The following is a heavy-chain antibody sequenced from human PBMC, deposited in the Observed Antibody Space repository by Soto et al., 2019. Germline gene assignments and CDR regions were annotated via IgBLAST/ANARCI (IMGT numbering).Heavy chain of an antibody. V-gene: IGHV4-4*02. J-gene: IGHJ6*02. CDR2: IYHSGST. Sequence: QVQLQESGPGLVKPSGTLSLTCAVSGGSISSSNWWSWVRQPPGKGLEWIGEIYHSGSTNYNPSLKRRVTISVDKSKSQFSLKLSSVTAADTAVYYCARGRLLWFGEDEQVLDVWGQGTTVTVSS. D-gene: IGHD3-10*01. CDR1: GGSISSSNW. CDR3: ARGRLLWFGEDEQVLDV.